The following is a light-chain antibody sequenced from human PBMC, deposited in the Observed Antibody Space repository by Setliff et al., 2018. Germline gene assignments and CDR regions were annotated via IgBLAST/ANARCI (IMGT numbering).Light chain of an antibody. CDR2: DVS. Sequence: QSVLTQPASVSGSPGQSITISCTGTSSDVGGYNYVSWYQQHPGKAPKLMIYDVSKRPSGVSNRFSGSKSGNTASLTISGLQAEDEADYYCSSYTSSSTEVFGGGT. V-gene: IGLV2-14*01. CDR1: SSDVGGYNY. CDR3: SSYTSSSTEV. J-gene: IGLJ2*01.